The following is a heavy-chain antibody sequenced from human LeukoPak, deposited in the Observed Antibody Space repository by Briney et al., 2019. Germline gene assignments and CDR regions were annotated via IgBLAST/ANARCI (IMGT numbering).Heavy chain of an antibody. Sequence: SETLSLTCTVFGGSVSTSSYDWGWIRQPPGKGLEWIGSIYYNGETYYNPSLKSRVTMSVDTSKNHFSLKLSSVTAADTAVYYCARVYDILTGADFDYWGQGTLATVSS. J-gene: IGHJ4*02. V-gene: IGHV4-39*02. CDR1: GGSVSTSSYD. CDR2: IYYNGET. D-gene: IGHD3-9*01. CDR3: ARVYDILTGADFDY.